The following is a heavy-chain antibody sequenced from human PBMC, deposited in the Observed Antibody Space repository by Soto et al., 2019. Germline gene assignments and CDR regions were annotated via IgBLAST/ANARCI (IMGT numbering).Heavy chain of an antibody. J-gene: IGHJ4*02. Sequence: GGSLRLSCAASWMAWVRQAPGKGLEWVADIKQDGSEKNYVDSVKGRVTISRDDAKNSLYLQMNSLRAEDTAVYYCAREQSRATVDFDYWGQGTLVTVSS. CDR3: AREQSRATVDFDY. CDR1: W. V-gene: IGHV3-7*01. CDR2: IKQDGSEK. D-gene: IGHD4-4*01.